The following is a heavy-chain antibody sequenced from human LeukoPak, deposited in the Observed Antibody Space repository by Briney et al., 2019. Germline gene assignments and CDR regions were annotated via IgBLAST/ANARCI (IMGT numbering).Heavy chain of an antibody. J-gene: IGHJ6*02. Sequence: PGGSLRLSCAASGFTFSSYAMSWVRQAPGKGLEWVSAISGSGGSTYYADSVKGRFTISRDNSKNTLYLQMNSLRAEDTAVYYCAKDYYDSSGYPGTYYYYYGMDVWGQGTTVTVSS. CDR1: GFTFSSYA. CDR3: AKDYYDSSGYPGTYYYYYGMDV. D-gene: IGHD3-22*01. CDR2: ISGSGGST. V-gene: IGHV3-23*01.